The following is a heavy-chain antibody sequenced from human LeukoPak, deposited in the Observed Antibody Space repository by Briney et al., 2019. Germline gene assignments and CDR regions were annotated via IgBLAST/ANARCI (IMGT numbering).Heavy chain of an antibody. Sequence: PGGSLRLSCAASGFTFSDYYMSWIRQAPGKGLEWVANIKRDGSEKYYVDSVKGRFTISRDNTKNSLYLQMNSLRTEDTAVYYCARGRGSWYGVYFDYWGQGTLVTVSS. V-gene: IGHV3-7*01. CDR3: ARGRGSWYGVYFDY. D-gene: IGHD6-13*01. CDR2: IKRDGSEK. J-gene: IGHJ4*02. CDR1: GFTFSDYY.